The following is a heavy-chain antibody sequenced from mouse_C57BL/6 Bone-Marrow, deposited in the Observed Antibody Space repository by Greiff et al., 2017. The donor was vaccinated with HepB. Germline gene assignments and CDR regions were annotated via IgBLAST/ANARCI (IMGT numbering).Heavy chain of an antibody. J-gene: IGHJ1*03. CDR2: IRSKSNNYAT. CDR1: GFSFNTYA. V-gene: IGHV10-1*01. Sequence: DVQLQESGGGLVQPKGSLKLSCAASGFSFNTYAMNWVRQAPGKGLEWVARIRSKSNNYATYYAESVKDRFTISRDDSESMLYLQMNNLKTEDTAMYYCVRHDCDWYFDVWGTGTTVTVSS. D-gene: IGHD2-13*01. CDR3: VRHDCDWYFDV.